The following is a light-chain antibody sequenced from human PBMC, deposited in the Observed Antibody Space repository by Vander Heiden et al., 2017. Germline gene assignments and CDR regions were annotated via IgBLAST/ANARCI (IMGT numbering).Light chain of an antibody. CDR2: DVS. Sequence: QSALTQPASVSGSPGQSITISCTGTSNDVGGYNYVSRYQQHPGKAPKIIIFDVSNRPLGVSNRFSGSKSGNTASLTISGLHAEDEADYYCSSYTGSSTLGVFGGGTKLTVL. CDR1: SNDVGGYNY. V-gene: IGLV2-14*03. J-gene: IGLJ3*02. CDR3: SSYTGSSTLGV.